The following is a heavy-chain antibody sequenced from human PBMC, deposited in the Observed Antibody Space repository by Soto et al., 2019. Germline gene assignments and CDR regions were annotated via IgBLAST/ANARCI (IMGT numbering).Heavy chain of an antibody. Sequence: GGLRLSCAASGFTFSDYYMSWIRQAPVKGLEWVSYISSSGSTIYYADSVKGRFTISRDNAKNSLYLPMNSLRAEDTAVYHCRRAREYKWNRDPFEIWGQGTMVIV. J-gene: IGHJ3*02. D-gene: IGHD1-20*01. V-gene: IGHV3-11*01. CDR2: ISSSGSTI. CDR1: GFTFSDYY. CDR3: RRAREYKWNRDPFEI.